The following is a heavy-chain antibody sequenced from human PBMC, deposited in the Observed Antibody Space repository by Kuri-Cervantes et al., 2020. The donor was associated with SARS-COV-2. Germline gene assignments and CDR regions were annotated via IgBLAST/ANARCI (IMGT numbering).Heavy chain of an antibody. CDR3: VKGSSSWYDFWFDP. V-gene: IGHV3-23*01. CDR2: ISGSGGST. CDR1: GFTFSSYA. D-gene: IGHD6-13*01. J-gene: IGHJ5*02. Sequence: GESLKISCAASGFTFSSYAMSWVRQAPGKGLEWVSAISGSGGSTYYADSVKGRFTISRDNSKNTLYLQMSSLRAEDTAVYYCVKGSSSWYDFWFDPWGQGTLVTVSS.